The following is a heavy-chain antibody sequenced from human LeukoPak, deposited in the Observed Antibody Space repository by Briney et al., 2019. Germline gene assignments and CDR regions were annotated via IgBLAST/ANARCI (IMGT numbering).Heavy chain of an antibody. Sequence: GGSLRLSCAASGFTVSTNYMSWVRQAPGKGLEWVSIIYSGGSTYYADPVKGRFTISRDISQNTLYLQMNSLRAEDTAVYYCARDLGYSAYATVRGYAVDVWGQGTMVTVSS. CDR3: ARDLGYSAYATVRGYAVDV. J-gene: IGHJ3*01. V-gene: IGHV3-66*01. CDR2: IYSGGST. D-gene: IGHD5-12*01. CDR1: GFTVSTNY.